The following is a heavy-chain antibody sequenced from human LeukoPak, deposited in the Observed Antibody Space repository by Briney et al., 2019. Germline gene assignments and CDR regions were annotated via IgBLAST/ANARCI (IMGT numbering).Heavy chain of an antibody. CDR2: IYYSGST. CDR1: GGSISSYY. D-gene: IGHD6-13*01. V-gene: IGHV4-59*01. CDR3: ASSDSSRDYFDY. J-gene: IGHJ4*02. Sequence: SETLSLTCTVSGGSISSYYWSWIRQPPEKGLEWIGNIYYSGSTNYNPSLKSRDTISVDTSKNQFSLKLSSVTAADTAAYYCASSDSSRDYFDYWGQGTLVTVSS.